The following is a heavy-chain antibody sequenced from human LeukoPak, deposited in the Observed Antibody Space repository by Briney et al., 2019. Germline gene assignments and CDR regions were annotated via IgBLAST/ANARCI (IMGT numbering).Heavy chain of an antibody. V-gene: IGHV1-8*01. CDR3: AREGGSIDWFDP. J-gene: IGHJ5*02. CDR1: GYTFTSYD. Sequence: ASVKVSCKASGYTFTSYDINWVRQATGQGLEWMGWMNPNSGNTGYAQKFQGRVTMTRNTSISTAYMELSSLRSEDTAVYYCAREGGSIDWFDPWGQGTLVTVSS. CDR2: MNPNSGNT. D-gene: IGHD3-16*01.